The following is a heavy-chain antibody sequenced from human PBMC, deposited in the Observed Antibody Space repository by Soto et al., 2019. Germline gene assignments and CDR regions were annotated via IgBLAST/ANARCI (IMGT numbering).Heavy chain of an antibody. D-gene: IGHD3-16*01. CDR2: IYYSGST. CDR1: GGSVSSGSYY. CDR3: ARGSYDYVPNWFDP. J-gene: IGHJ5*02. Sequence: QVQLQESGPGLVKPSETLSLTCTVSGGSVSSGSYYWSWIRQPPGKGLEWIGYIYYSGSTNYNPSLKSPVTISVDTCKNQFPPKLSSVTAADTAVYYCARGSYDYVPNWFDPWGQGTLVTVSS. V-gene: IGHV4-61*01.